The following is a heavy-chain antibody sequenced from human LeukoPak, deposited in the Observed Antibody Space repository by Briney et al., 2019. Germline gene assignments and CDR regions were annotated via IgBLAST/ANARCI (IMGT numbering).Heavy chain of an antibody. V-gene: IGHV1-8*01. J-gene: IGHJ4*02. D-gene: IGHD6-25*01. CDR2: VSPSSGNT. Sequence: ASVKVSCKASGYSFTSHNINWVRQATGQGLEFMGWVSPSSGNTAYAQKFQGRVTMTRHTSISTVYMELSSLTSDDTAVYYCARGHPGYASGWPDNWGQGTLVTVSS. CDR3: ARGHPGYASGWPDN. CDR1: GYSFTSHN.